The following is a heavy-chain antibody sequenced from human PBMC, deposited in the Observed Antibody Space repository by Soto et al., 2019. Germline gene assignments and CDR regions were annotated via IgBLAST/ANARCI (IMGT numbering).Heavy chain of an antibody. V-gene: IGHV3-43*01. CDR3: AKQSQRGPPSPPTFDP. CDR1: GFTFDDYT. J-gene: IGHJ5*02. CDR2: ISWDGGST. D-gene: IGHD3-16*01. Sequence: GGSLRLSCAASGFTFDDYTMHWVRQAPGKGLEWVSLISWDGGSTYYADSVKGRFTISRDNSKNSLYLQMNSLRTEDTALYYCAKQSQRGPPSPPTFDPWGQGTLVTVSS.